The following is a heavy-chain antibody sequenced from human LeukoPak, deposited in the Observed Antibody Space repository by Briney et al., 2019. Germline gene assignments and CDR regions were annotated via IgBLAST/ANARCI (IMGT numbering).Heavy chain of an antibody. J-gene: IGHJ4*02. CDR1: GGSISSSGYY. CDR2: IYYSGST. CDR3: ARSSRDGPNPEY. V-gene: IGHV4-39*01. D-gene: IGHD5-24*01. Sequence: PSETLSLTCTVSGGSISSSGYYWGWIRQPPGKGLEWIGTIYYSGSTYYNPSLKSRVTISVDTSKNQFSLRLSSVTAADTALYYCARSSRDGPNPEYWGREPWSPSPQ.